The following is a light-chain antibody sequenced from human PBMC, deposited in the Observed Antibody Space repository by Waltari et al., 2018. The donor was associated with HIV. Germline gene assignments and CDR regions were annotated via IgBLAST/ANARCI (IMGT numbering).Light chain of an antibody. CDR3: ASWDDSLNGPV. Sequence: QSVLTQPPSASGPPEQRVTISCSGSPPTTRRNTVSWFQQLPGAAPTLLIFGKNQRPSGVPDRFSGSKSGTSASLAISGLQFEDEADYYCASWDDSLNGPVFGGGTKLTV. J-gene: IGLJ2*01. V-gene: IGLV1-44*01. CDR1: PPTTRRNT. CDR2: GKN.